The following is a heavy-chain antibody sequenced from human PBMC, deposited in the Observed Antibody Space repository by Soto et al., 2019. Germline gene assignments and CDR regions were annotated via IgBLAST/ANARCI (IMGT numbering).Heavy chain of an antibody. J-gene: IGHJ3*01. CDR3: AKDLSCWYGSASYL. Sequence: EVRLMESGGGLVQPGGSLRLSCAASGFNFSSYAMSWVRQAPETGMEWVSLISGSGGTTYYADSVKGRFTISRDNSKNTLHLQMNNLRAEDTAVYYCAKDLSCWYGSASYLWGQGTMVAVSS. CDR2: ISGSGGTT. V-gene: IGHV3-23*01. D-gene: IGHD6-13*01. CDR1: GFNFSSYA.